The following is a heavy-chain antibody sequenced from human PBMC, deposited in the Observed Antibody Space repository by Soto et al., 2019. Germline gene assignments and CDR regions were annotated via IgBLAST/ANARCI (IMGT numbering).Heavy chain of an antibody. J-gene: IGHJ2*01. Sequence: SETLSLTCTVSGGSISSYYWSWIRQPPGKGLEWIGYIYYSGSTNYNPSLKSRVTISVDTSKNQFSLKLSSVTTADTAVYYCARGEAVWGYWYFDLWGRGTLVTVSS. CDR2: IYYSGST. CDR1: GGSISSYY. V-gene: IGHV4-59*01. D-gene: IGHD7-27*01. CDR3: ARGEAVWGYWYFDL.